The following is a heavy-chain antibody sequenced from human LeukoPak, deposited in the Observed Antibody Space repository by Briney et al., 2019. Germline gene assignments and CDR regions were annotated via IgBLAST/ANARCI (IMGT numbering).Heavy chain of an antibody. CDR1: GGSISSYY. CDR2: IYYGENT. CDR3: ARDQGPNDFWSGYYYYYYGMDV. Sequence: SETLSLTCTVSGGSISSYYWSWIRQPPGKGLEWIGYIYYGENTNYNPSLKSRVTMSVDTSMNQFSLKLSSVTAADTAVYYCARDQGPNDFWSGYYYYYYGMDVWGQGTTVTVSS. V-gene: IGHV4-59*01. J-gene: IGHJ6*02. D-gene: IGHD3-3*01.